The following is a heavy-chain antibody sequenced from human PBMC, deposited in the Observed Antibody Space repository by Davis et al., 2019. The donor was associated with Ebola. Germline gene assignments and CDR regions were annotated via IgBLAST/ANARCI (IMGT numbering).Heavy chain of an antibody. D-gene: IGHD5-18*01. CDR1: GFTFDDYA. Sequence: SLKISCAASGFTFDDYAMHWVRQVPGKGLEWVSGITWKSGTIGYADSVKGRFTISRDNAKNSLYLQMNSLRAEDTALYYCAKDKYSYGSYFYYGLDVWGQGTLVTVSS. CDR2: ITWKSGTI. CDR3: AKDKYSYGSYFYYGLDV. J-gene: IGHJ6*02. V-gene: IGHV3-9*01.